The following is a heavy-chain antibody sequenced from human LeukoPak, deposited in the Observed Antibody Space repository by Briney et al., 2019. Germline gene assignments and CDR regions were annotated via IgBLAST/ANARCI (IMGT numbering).Heavy chain of an antibody. CDR2: INHSGST. Sequence: ETLSLTCAVYGGSFSGYYWSWIRQPPGKGLEWIGEINHSGSTNYNPSLKSRVTISVDTSKNQFSLKLSSVTAADTAVYYCARGTRYYFDYWGQGTLVTVSS. J-gene: IGHJ4*02. D-gene: IGHD1-26*01. CDR1: GGSFSGYY. CDR3: ARGTRYYFDY. V-gene: IGHV4-34*01.